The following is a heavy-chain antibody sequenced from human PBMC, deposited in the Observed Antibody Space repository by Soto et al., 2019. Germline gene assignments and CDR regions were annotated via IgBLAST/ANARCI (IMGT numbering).Heavy chain of an antibody. D-gene: IGHD3-16*01. V-gene: IGHV1-18*01. CDR1: GYIFVNYG. Sequence: QVQLVQSGDEVKKPGASVKVSCKASGYIFVNYGIAWVRQAPRQGLEWMGWISPYTGNTHSASKVQGRLTMTTDTXXSTAYMDLGSLTPDDTAVYYCVMVDNYVTPTPQDVWGQGTTVTVSS. CDR2: ISPYTGNT. J-gene: IGHJ6*02. CDR3: VMVDNYVTPTPQDV.